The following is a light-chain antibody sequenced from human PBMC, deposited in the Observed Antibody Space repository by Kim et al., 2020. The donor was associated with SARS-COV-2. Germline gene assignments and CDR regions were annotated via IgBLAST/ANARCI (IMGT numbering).Light chain of an antibody. CDR1: QSVSMH. V-gene: IGKV3-11*01. Sequence: PGERATLSCRASQSVSMHLDWYQQKPGQAPRLLISDASNRATGIPARFSGSGSGTDFTLTISSLEPEDFAVYYCQERRTFGPGTKVDIK. J-gene: IGKJ3*01. CDR3: QERRT. CDR2: DAS.